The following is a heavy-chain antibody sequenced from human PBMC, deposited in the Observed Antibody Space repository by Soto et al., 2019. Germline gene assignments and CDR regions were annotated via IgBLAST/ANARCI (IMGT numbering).Heavy chain of an antibody. CDR2: IKSKTDGGTT. J-gene: IGHJ6*02. Sequence: GGSLRRSSAASGFTLSNAWMSWVRQAPGKGLEWVGRIKSKTDGGTTDYAAPVKGRFTISRDDSKNTLYLQMNSLKTEDTAVYYCTTGSQLLTYYYYGMDVWGQGTTVTVSS. CDR1: GFTLSNAW. CDR3: TTGSQLLTYYYYGMDV. V-gene: IGHV3-15*01. D-gene: IGHD3-10*01.